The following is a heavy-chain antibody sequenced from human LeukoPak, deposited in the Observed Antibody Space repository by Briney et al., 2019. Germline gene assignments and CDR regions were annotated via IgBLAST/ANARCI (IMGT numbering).Heavy chain of an antibody. Sequence: SETLSLTCAVYGGSFSGYYWSWIRQPPGKGLEWIGEINHSGSANYNVSLKSRVTISIDTSKNQFSLKLSSVTAADTAVYYCARALGGQRWLQLFDYWGQGTLVTVSS. CDR2: INHSGSA. D-gene: IGHD5-24*01. CDR1: GGSFSGYY. J-gene: IGHJ4*02. V-gene: IGHV4-34*01. CDR3: ARALGGQRWLQLFDY.